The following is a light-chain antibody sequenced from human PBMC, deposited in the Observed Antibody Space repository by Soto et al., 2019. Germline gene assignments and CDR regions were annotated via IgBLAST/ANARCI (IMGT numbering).Light chain of an antibody. J-gene: IGKJ2*01. CDR3: HHYKNFPPYT. Sequence: DIVMTQSPATLSVSPGETATLSCRASQTIGSDLAWYQQKPGQTPRLLIFDASNRATGIPARFSGSGSGTDFTLTISSLQSEDFAVYYCHHYKNFPPYTFGQGTKLEIK. CDR2: DAS. CDR1: QTIGSD. V-gene: IGKV3D-15*01.